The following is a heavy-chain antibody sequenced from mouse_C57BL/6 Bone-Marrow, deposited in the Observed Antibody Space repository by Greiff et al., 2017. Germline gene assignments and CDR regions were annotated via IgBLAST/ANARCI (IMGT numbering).Heavy chain of an antibody. D-gene: IGHD1-1*01. CDR3: AILRRDAMDY. CDR1: GFTFSDYG. Sequence: EVQLVESGGGLVKPGGSLTLSCAASGFTFSDYGMHWVRQAPEKGLEWVAYISRGSSTIYYADTVKGRFTISRDNAKNTLFLQMTSLRSEDTAMYYCAILRRDAMDYWGQGTSVTVSS. V-gene: IGHV5-17*01. CDR2: ISRGSSTI. J-gene: IGHJ4*01.